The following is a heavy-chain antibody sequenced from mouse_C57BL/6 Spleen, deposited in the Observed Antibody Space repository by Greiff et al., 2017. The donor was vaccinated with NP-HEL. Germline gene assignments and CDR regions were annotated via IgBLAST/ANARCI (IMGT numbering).Heavy chain of an antibody. D-gene: IGHD1-1*01. CDR3: ARTGGRAWFAY. J-gene: IGHJ3*01. CDR2: INPSTGGT. V-gene: IGHV1-42*01. Sequence: EVKLMESGPELVKPGASVKISCKASGYSFTGYYMTWVKQSPEKSLEWIGEINPSTGGTTYNQKFKAKATLTVDKSSSTAYMQLKSLTSEDSAVYYCARTGGRAWFAYWGQGTLVTVSA. CDR1: GYSFTGYY.